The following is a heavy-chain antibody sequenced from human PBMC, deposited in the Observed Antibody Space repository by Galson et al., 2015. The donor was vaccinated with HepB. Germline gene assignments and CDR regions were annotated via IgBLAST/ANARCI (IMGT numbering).Heavy chain of an antibody. CDR3: ARSTEGSFDY. Sequence: SLRLSCAGSGFDFNVYSLNWVRQAPGKGLEWISYITSNDLIKNYADSVKGRFTISRDNAKSSVFLQMNNLRADDTAVYYCARSTEGSFDYWGQGTLVTVS. CDR1: GFDFNVYS. CDR2: ITSNDLIK. J-gene: IGHJ4*02. V-gene: IGHV3-48*04.